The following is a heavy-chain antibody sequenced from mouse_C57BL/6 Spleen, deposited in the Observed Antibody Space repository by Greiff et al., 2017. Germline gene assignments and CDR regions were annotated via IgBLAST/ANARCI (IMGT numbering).Heavy chain of an antibody. CDR3: ARYDYYGSFFDY. CDR2: INPYNGGT. V-gene: IGHV1-19*01. CDR1: GYTFTDYY. Sequence: VQLQQSGAELVRPGASVKLSCKASGYTFTDYYMNWVKQSHGKSLEWIGVINPYNGGTSYNQKFKGKATLTVDKSSSTAYMELNSLTSEDSAVYYCARYDYYGSFFDYWGQGTTLTVSS. J-gene: IGHJ2*01. D-gene: IGHD1-1*01.